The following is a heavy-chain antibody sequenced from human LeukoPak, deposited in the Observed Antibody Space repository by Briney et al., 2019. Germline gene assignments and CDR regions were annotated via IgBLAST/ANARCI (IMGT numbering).Heavy chain of an antibody. V-gene: IGHV3-23*01. D-gene: IGHD3-10*01. CDR2: ISGSGGCT. CDR1: GITLSNYG. Sequence: GGSLRLSCAVSGITLSNYGMSWVRQAPGKGLEWVAGISGSGGCTYYADSVKGRFTISRDNPKNTLYLQMNSLRAEDTAVYFCAKRGVVIRVILVGFHKEAYYFDSWGQGALVTVSS. CDR3: AKRGVVIRVILVGFHKEAYYFDS. J-gene: IGHJ4*02.